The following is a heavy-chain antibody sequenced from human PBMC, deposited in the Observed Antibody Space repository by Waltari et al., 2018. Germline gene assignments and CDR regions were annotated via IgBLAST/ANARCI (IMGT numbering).Heavy chain of an antibody. CDR2: IMTDGSEE. J-gene: IGHJ3*02. CDR3: ARDQWFAFDI. D-gene: IGHD3-22*01. Sequence: EVQLVESGGGLVQPGGCLRLSCAASGFTLSRYWMSWVRQAPGKGPEWVANIMTDGSEEYYVDSVRCRFTISRDNAKNSLYLQMNSLRPEDTAVYYCARDQWFAFDIWGHGTMVTVSS. V-gene: IGHV3-7*01. CDR1: GFTLSRYW.